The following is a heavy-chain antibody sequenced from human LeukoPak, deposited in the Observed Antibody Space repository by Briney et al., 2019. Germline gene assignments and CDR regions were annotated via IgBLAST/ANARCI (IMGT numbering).Heavy chain of an antibody. Sequence: SETLSLTCAVYGESFSGYYWSWIRQPPGRGLECIGEINHSGSTSYSASLKSRVTISVDTSKNQFSLKLNSVTAADTAVYYCARGDIAAGGAPFDYWGQGTLVTVSS. CDR3: ARGDIAAGGAPFDY. J-gene: IGHJ4*02. V-gene: IGHV4-34*01. CDR2: INHSGST. CDR1: GESFSGYY. D-gene: IGHD6-13*01.